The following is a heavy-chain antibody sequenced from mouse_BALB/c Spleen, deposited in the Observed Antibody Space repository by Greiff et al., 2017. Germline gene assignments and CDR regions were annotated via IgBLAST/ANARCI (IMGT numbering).Heavy chain of an antibody. D-gene: IGHD2-2*01. V-gene: IGHV2-6-7*01. Sequence: VLLVESGPGLVAPSQSVNITCTVSGFSLTGYGVNWVRQPPGKGLEWLGMIWGDGSTDYNSALKSRLSISKDNSKSQVFLKLNSLQTDDTARYSCARIYYGYDVEFAYWGQGTLVTVSA. CDR2: IWGDGST. CDR3: ARIYYGYDVEFAY. CDR1: GFSLTGYG. J-gene: IGHJ3*01.